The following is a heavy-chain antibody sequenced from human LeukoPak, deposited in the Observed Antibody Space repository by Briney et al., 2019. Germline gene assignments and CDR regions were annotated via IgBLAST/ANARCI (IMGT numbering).Heavy chain of an antibody. Sequence: PSETLSLTCTVSGGSISSGGYYWSWIRQPPGKGLEWIGYIYHSGSTYYNPSLKSRVTISVDRSKNQFSLKLSSVTAADTAVYYCARDYGGNANWFDPWGQGTLVTVSS. D-gene: IGHD4-23*01. V-gene: IGHV4-30-2*01. CDR2: IYHSGST. CDR1: GGSISSGGYY. CDR3: ARDYGGNANWFDP. J-gene: IGHJ5*02.